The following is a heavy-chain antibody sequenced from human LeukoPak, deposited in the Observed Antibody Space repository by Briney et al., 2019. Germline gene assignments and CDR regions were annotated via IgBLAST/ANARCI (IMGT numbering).Heavy chain of an antibody. Sequence: PGGSLRLSCAASGLTFDDYTMHWVRQAPGKGLERVSAIYSGGSTYYAESVKGRFTISRDNSKNTLYLQMNSLRAEDTAVYHCARDRAMGKYYFDYWGQGTLVTVSS. V-gene: IGHV3-53*01. CDR1: GLTFDDYT. D-gene: IGHD5-18*01. J-gene: IGHJ4*02. CDR3: ARDRAMGKYYFDY. CDR2: IYSGGST.